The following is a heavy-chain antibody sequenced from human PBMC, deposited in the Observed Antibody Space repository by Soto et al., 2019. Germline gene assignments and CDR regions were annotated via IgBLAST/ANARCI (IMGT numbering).Heavy chain of an antibody. J-gene: IGHJ4*02. CDR3: ARDQGPLDY. CDR2: INAGNGNT. CDR1: GYSFTTYT. Sequence: QVHLVQSGAEVKKPGASVKVSCKASGYSFTTYTMHWVRQAPGQRPEWMGWINAGNGNTKYSQNFQGRVTITRDTSASTAYMELSSLSSEDTALYFCARDQGPLDYWGQGTLVTVSS. V-gene: IGHV1-3*01.